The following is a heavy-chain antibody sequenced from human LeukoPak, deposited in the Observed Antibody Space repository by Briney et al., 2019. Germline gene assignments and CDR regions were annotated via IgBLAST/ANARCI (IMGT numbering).Heavy chain of an antibody. CDR3: ARALVDLEWSLGY. V-gene: IGHV1-2*02. J-gene: IGHJ4*02. CDR1: GYTFTGYY. Sequence: ASVKVSCKASGYTFTGYYMHWVRQAPGQGLEWMGWINPNSGGTNYAQKFQGRVTMTRDTSISTAYMELSRLRSDDTAVYYCARALVDLEWSLGYWGQGTLVTVSS. D-gene: IGHD3-3*01. CDR2: INPNSGGT.